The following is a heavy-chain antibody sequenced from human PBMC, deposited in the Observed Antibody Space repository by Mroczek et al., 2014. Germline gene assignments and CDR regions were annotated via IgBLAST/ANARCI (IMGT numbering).Heavy chain of an antibody. CDR2: INPNSGGT. CDR1: GYTFTGYY. J-gene: IGHJ2*01. V-gene: IGHV1-2*02. D-gene: IGHD6-6*01. CDR3: ARDPNRIAARPSWYFDL. Sequence: QVQLVESGAEVKKPGASVKVSCKASGYTFTGYYMHWVRQAPGQGLEWMGWINPNSGGTNYAQKFQGRVTMTRDTSISTAYMELSRLRSDDTAVYYCARDPNRIAARPSWYFDLWGRGTLVTVSS.